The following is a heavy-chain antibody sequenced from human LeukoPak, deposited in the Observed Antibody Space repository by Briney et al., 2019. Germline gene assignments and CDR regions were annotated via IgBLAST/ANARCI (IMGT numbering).Heavy chain of an antibody. J-gene: IGHJ4*02. Sequence: GGSLRLSCAASGFTFSSYAMSWVRQAPGKGLEWVSAISGSGGSTYYADSVKGRFTISRDNSKNTLYLQMNSLRAEDTAVYYYAGTMVRGVIRYFDYWGQGTLVTVSS. V-gene: IGHV3-23*01. CDR3: AGTMVRGVIRYFDY. CDR1: GFTFSSYA. D-gene: IGHD3-10*01. CDR2: ISGSGGST.